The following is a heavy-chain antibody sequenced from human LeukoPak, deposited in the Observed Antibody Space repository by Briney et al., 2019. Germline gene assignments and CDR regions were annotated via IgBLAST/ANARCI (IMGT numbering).Heavy chain of an antibody. CDR1: GYSFIDYY. CDR2: IIPIFGTA. D-gene: IGHD1-26*01. V-gene: IGHV1-69*05. Sequence: GASVKVSCKASGYSFIDYYIHWVRQAPGQGLEWMGGIIPIFGTANYAQKFQGRVTITTDESTSTAYMELSSLRSEDTAVYYCARVIGGSYHLCAFDIWGQGTMVTVSS. J-gene: IGHJ3*02. CDR3: ARVIGGSYHLCAFDI.